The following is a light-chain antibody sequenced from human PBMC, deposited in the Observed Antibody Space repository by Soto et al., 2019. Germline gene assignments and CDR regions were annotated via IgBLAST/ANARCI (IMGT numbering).Light chain of an antibody. CDR1: QSVSSN. CDR2: GAS. V-gene: IGKV3-15*01. J-gene: IGKJ1*01. Sequence: EIVMTQSPATLSVSPGERATLSCRASQSVSSNLAWYQQNPGQAPRLLIYGASTRATGLPARFSGSGAGTRFPFTISSLQSENFAVYYCQQYNNWPRTFGQGTKVDIK. CDR3: QQYNNWPRT.